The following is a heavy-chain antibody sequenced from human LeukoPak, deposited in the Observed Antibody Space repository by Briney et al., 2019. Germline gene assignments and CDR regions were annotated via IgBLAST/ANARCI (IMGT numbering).Heavy chain of an antibody. Sequence: SETLSLTCAVSGGSISSSNWWSWVRQPPGKGLEWIGEIYHSGSTNYNPSLKSRVTISVDKSSNQFSLKLSSVTAADTAVYYCARDRGDYDSSGYYFDYWGQGTLVTVSS. CDR3: ARDRGDYDSSGYYFDY. D-gene: IGHD3-22*01. J-gene: IGHJ4*02. CDR1: GGSISSSNW. V-gene: IGHV4-4*02. CDR2: IYHSGST.